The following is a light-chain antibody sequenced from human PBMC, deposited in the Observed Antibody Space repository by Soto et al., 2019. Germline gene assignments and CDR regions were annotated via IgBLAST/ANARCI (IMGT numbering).Light chain of an antibody. V-gene: IGKV1-17*01. CDR3: LQLNSYPPL. CDR2: AAS. J-gene: IGKJ4*01. CDR1: QGTSND. Sequence: DIQMTQSPSSLSSSVGDRVTITCRASQGTSNDLGWVKQKPGKAPKRLIYAASSLQSGVPSRFSGSGFRTEFTLTVSCLQPEDFATWDCLQLNSYPPLFGGGTKVEIK.